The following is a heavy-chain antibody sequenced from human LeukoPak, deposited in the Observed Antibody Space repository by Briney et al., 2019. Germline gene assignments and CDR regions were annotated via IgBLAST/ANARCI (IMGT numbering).Heavy chain of an antibody. D-gene: IGHD5-12*01. CDR2: IWYDGSKE. J-gene: IGHJ4*02. CDR1: GFSFSSYG. Sequence: PGGSLRLSCAASGFSFSSYGMHWGLQAPGKGLEWVAVIWYDGSKEHYVDSVKGRFTISRDNAKNTVFLQMNSLRVEDSAVYYCANDDSGTFDYWGQGIPVLVSS. CDR3: ANDDSGTFDY. V-gene: IGHV3-33*03.